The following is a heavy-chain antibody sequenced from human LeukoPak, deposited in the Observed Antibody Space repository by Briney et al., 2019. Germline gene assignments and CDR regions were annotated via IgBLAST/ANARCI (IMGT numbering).Heavy chain of an antibody. CDR1: GYTFTSYY. CDR2: INPSGGST. Sequence: GASVKVSCKASGYTFTSYYMHWVRQAPGQGLEWMGIINPSGGSTSYAQKFQGRVTMTRDTSTSTVYMELRSLRSDDTAVYYCAREIVVVPAFDPWGQGTLVTVSS. D-gene: IGHD2-2*01. J-gene: IGHJ5*02. V-gene: IGHV1-46*01. CDR3: AREIVVVPAFDP.